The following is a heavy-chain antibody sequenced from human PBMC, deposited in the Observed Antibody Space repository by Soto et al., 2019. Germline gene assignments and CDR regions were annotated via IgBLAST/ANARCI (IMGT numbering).Heavy chain of an antibody. J-gene: IGHJ4*02. CDR2: ISGSGGST. D-gene: IGHD5-12*01. CDR3: AKDDGHIVATMDY. V-gene: IGHV3-23*01. CDR1: GFTFISYA. Sequence: WGSLRLSCAASGFTFISYAIIFFRHSPGKWRERVSAISGSGGSTYYADSVKGRFTISRDNSKNTLYLQMNSLRAEDTAVYYCAKDDGHIVATMDYWGQGTLVTVSS.